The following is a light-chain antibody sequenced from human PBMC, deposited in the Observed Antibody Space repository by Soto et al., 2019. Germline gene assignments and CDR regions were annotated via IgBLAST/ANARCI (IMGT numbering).Light chain of an antibody. Sequence: EVVLTQSPVTLSLSPGERATLSCRASQSFRGLLAWYQQKPGQAPRLLIYDAYNRATGLPPRFSGSGSGTDFTLTIMSLKPEDSSSSYRQGRPLCSSTFGQGTRLEIK. CDR1: QSFRGL. CDR2: DAY. J-gene: IGKJ5*01. V-gene: IGKV3-11*01. CDR3: QGRPLCSST.